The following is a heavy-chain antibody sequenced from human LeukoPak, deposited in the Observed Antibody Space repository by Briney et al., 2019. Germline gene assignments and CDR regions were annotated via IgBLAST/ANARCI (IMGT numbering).Heavy chain of an antibody. CDR1: GFTFSSYG. D-gene: IGHD2-21*02. Sequence: LPGGSLRLSCAASGFTFSSYGMHWVRQAPGKGLEWVAFIRHDGSNKYYADSVKGRFTISRDNSKNTLYLQMNSLRAEDTAVYYCAKTYCGGDCYPGFDYWGQGTLVTVSS. CDR3: AKTYCGGDCYPGFDY. V-gene: IGHV3-30*02. J-gene: IGHJ4*02. CDR2: IRHDGSNK.